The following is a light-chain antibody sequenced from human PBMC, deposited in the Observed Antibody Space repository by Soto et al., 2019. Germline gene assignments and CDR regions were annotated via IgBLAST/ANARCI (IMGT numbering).Light chain of an antibody. V-gene: IGLV2-14*01. J-gene: IGLJ3*02. CDR3: SSYTSRSSWV. CDR1: SSDVGGYNY. CDR2: DVS. Sequence: QSVLTQPASVSGSPGQSITISCTGASSDVGGYNYVSWYQQHPGKAPKLMIYDVSNRPSGVSNRFSGSKSGNTASLTISGLKAEDEADYYCSSYTSRSSWVFGGGTKLTVL.